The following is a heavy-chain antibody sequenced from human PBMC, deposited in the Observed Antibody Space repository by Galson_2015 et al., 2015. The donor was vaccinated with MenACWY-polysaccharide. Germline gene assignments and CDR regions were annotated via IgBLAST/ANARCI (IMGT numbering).Heavy chain of an antibody. J-gene: IGHJ5*02. CDR1: GYSFATYW. V-gene: IGHV5-51*01. CDR2: IYPGDSDT. Sequence: QSGAEVKKPGESLKISCKGSGYSFATYWIGWVRQMPGKGLEWMGIIYPGDSDTRYSPSFQGQVTISADKSINTAYLQWNSLKASDTAVYYCARHGLKTQWTWFDPWGQGTLVTVSS. D-gene: IGHD6-19*01. CDR3: ARHGLKTQWTWFDP.